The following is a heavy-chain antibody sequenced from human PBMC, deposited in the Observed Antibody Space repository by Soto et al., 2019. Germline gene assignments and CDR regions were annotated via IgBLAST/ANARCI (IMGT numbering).Heavy chain of an antibody. CDR1: GGSINNYY. J-gene: IGHJ4*02. CDR3: ARRYGGNFDY. D-gene: IGHD1-26*01. V-gene: IGHV4-59*01. Sequence: QVQLQESGPGLVKPSETLSLTCTVSGGSINNYYWSWIRQPPGKGLEWIGYIYYSGSTNYNPSLKSRVTISVETSKNQFSLKLSSVTAADTAVYYCARRYGGNFDYWGQGTLVTVSS. CDR2: IYYSGST.